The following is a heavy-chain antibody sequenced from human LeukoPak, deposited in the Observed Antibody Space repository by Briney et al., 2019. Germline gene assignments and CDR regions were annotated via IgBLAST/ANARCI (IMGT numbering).Heavy chain of an antibody. CDR1: GYTFTSYD. D-gene: IGHD2-15*01. Sequence: ASVKVSCKASGYTFTSYDINWVRQATGQGLEWMGWMNPNSGNTGYAQKFQGRVTITRNISISTAYMELSSLRSEDTAVYYCARNRVGYCSGGSCFHAFDIWGQGTMVTVSS. CDR3: ARNRVGYCSGGSCFHAFDI. V-gene: IGHV1-8*03. J-gene: IGHJ3*02. CDR2: MNPNSGNT.